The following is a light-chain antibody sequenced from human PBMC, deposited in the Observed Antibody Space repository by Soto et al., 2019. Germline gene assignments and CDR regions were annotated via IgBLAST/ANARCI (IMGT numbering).Light chain of an antibody. CDR3: QQYDNPLTT. CDR1: QDISNY. V-gene: IGKV1-33*01. J-gene: IGKJ3*01. Sequence: DIQMTQSPSSLSASVGDRVTITCQASQDISNYLNWYQQKPGKAPKLLIYDASNLETGVPSRFSGSGSGTDFTFTISSLQPDDIATYYCQQYDNPLTTFGPGTKVDIK. CDR2: DAS.